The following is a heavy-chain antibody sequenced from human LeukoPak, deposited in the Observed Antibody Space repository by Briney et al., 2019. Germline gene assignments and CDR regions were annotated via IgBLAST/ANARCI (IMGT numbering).Heavy chain of an antibody. Sequence: KPSETLSLTCAVYGGSFSGYYWSWIRQPPGKGLEWIGEINHSGSTNYNPSLKSRVTISVDTSKNQFSLKLSSVTAADTAVYYCARRGRGSYLYYFDYWGQGTLVTVSS. CDR1: GGSFSGYY. CDR3: ARRGRGSYLYYFDY. D-gene: IGHD1-26*01. CDR2: INHSGST. J-gene: IGHJ4*02. V-gene: IGHV4-34*01.